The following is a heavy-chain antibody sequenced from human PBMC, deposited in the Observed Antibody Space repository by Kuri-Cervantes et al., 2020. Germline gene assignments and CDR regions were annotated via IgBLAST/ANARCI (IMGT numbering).Heavy chain of an antibody. D-gene: IGHD5-24*01. CDR3: ARGLRWLQPGNWYFDL. CDR2: INHSGST. J-gene: IGHJ2*01. Sequence: GSLRLSCAVYGGSFSNYYWSWIRQPPGKGLEWIGEINHSGSTNYNPSLKSRVTISVDTSKNQFSLKLSSVTAADTAVYYCARGLRWLQPGNWYFDLWGRGTLVTVSS. V-gene: IGHV4-34*01. CDR1: GGSFSNYY.